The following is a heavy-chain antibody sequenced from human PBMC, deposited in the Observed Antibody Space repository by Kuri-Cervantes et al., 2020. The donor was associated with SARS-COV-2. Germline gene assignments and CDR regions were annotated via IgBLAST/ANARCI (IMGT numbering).Heavy chain of an antibody. Sequence: GESLKISCAASGFTVSTNYMSWVRQAPGKGLERVSIIYSGGTTYYADSVKGRFTISRDNSKNTVNLQMNSLRGEDTALYYCARAGYSTGWFPDWYFDLWGRGTLVTVSS. V-gene: IGHV3-53*01. CDR3: ARAGYSTGWFPDWYFDL. D-gene: IGHD6-19*01. J-gene: IGHJ2*01. CDR1: GFTVSTNY. CDR2: IYSGGTT.